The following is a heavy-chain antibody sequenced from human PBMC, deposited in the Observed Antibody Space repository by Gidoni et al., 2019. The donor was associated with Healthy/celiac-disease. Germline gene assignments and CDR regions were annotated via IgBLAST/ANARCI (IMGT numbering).Heavy chain of an antibody. CDR3: ARGLRGKQWLVQGGYFDY. CDR1: GGSFSGYY. CDR2: IKHSGST. V-gene: IGHV4-34*01. D-gene: IGHD6-19*01. J-gene: IGHJ4*02. Sequence: QVQLQQWGAGLLKPSETLSLTCAAYGGSFSGYYWSWIRQPPGKGLEWIGKIKHSGSTNYNPSLKSRVTISVDTSKNQFSLKLSSVTAADTAVYYCARGLRGKQWLVQGGYFDYWGQGTLVTVSS.